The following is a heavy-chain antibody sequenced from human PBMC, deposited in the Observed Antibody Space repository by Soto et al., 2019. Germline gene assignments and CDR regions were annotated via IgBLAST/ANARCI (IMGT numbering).Heavy chain of an antibody. J-gene: IGHJ6*02. CDR3: ARDLIGATGGYYYYYGTDV. CDR1: GFTFSSYG. V-gene: IGHV3-33*01. CDR2: IWYDGSNK. D-gene: IGHD1-26*01. Sequence: QVQLVESGGGVVQPGRSLRLSCAASGFTFSSYGMHWVRQAPGKGLEWVAVIWYDGSNKYYADSVKGRFTISRDNSKNTLYLQMNSLRAEDTAVYYCARDLIGATGGYYYYYGTDVWGQGTTVTVSS.